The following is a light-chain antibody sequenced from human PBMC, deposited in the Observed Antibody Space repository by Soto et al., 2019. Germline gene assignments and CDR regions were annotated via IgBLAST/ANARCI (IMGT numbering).Light chain of an antibody. V-gene: IGKV1-16*01. CDR1: QSISYY. Sequence: DIQMTQSPSSLSASVGDRFNITCRASQSISYYLNWYQQKPGEAPKLLIYAASSLQSGVPSRFSGSGSGTDFTLTISSLQPEDFATYYCQQYNSYPLTFGQGTRLEIK. CDR2: AAS. J-gene: IGKJ5*01. CDR3: QQYNSYPLT.